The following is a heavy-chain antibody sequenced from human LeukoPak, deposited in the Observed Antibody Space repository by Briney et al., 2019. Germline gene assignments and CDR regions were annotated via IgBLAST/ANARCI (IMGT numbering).Heavy chain of an antibody. Sequence: WVRQAPGKGLEWIGEIYHSGSTNYNPSLKSRVTISVDKSKNQFSLKLSSVTAADTAVYYCARQDVVVPAATYYYYYYGMDVWGKGTTVTVSS. V-gene: IGHV4-4*02. CDR2: IYHSGST. CDR3: ARQDVVVPAATYYYYYYGMDV. J-gene: IGHJ6*04. D-gene: IGHD2-2*01.